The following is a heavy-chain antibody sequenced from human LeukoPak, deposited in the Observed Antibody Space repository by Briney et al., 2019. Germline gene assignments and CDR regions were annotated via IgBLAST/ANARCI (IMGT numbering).Heavy chain of an antibody. Sequence: GGSLRLSCAASGFTLSNYGMHWVRQAPGKGLEWVAFIRYDGSNKYYADSVKGRFTISRDNSKNTLYLQMNSLRAEDTAVYYCARTGFGELTNFDYWGQGTLVTVSS. CDR2: IRYDGSNK. CDR3: ARTGFGELTNFDY. D-gene: IGHD3-10*01. J-gene: IGHJ4*02. V-gene: IGHV3-30*02. CDR1: GFTLSNYG.